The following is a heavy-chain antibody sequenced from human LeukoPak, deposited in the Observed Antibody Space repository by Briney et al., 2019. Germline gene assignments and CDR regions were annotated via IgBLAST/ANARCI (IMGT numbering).Heavy chain of an antibody. J-gene: IGHJ4*02. CDR3: ARDPQWLDPFDY. CDR1: GFTFDDYG. Sequence: GGSLRLSCASSGFTFDDYGMSWVRQAPGKGLEWVSGINWNGGSTGYADSVKGRFTISRDNAKNSLYLQMNSLRAEDTALYYCARDPQWLDPFDYWGQGTLVTVSS. D-gene: IGHD6-19*01. CDR2: INWNGGST. V-gene: IGHV3-20*04.